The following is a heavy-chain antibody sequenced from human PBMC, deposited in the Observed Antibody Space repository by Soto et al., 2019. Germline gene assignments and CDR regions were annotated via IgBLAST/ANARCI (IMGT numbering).Heavy chain of an antibody. V-gene: IGHV4-31*03. CDR2: IYYSGST. CDR3: ARGSPPDYDFWSGYYTFDY. Sequence: SETLSLTCTVSGGSISSGGYYWSWIRQHPGKGLEWIGYIYYSGSTYYNPSLKSRVTISVDTSKNQFSLKLSSVTAADTAVYYCARGSPPDYDFWSGYYTFDYWGQGTLVTVSS. CDR1: GGSISSGGYY. J-gene: IGHJ4*02. D-gene: IGHD3-3*01.